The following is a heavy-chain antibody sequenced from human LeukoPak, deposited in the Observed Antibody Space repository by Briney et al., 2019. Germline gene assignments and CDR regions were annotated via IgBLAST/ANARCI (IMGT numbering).Heavy chain of an antibody. CDR2: ISGSGGST. V-gene: IGHV3-23*01. CDR3: ANAPPPIVVVTAMGGPN. Sequence: GGALRLSCAASGFTFSSYAMSWVRQAPGKGLEWVSAISGSGGSTYDADSVKGRFTISRDNSKNTLYLQMNSLRAEDTAVYYCANAPPPIVVVTAMGGPNWGQGTLVTVSS. D-gene: IGHD2-21*02. J-gene: IGHJ4*02. CDR1: GFTFSSYA.